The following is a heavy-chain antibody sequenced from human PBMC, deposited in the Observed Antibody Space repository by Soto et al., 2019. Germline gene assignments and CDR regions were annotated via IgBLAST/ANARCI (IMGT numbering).Heavy chain of an antibody. V-gene: IGHV1-18*01. Sequence: ASVKVSCKASGYSFTSYGISWVRQAPGQGLEWMGWISAYNGNKKYAQKLQGRVTMTTDTSTNTAYMELRSLFSEDTAVYYCARGHEYGGNSDAFDIWGQGTVVTVSS. CDR1: GYSFTSYG. CDR2: ISAYNGNK. D-gene: IGHD4-17*01. CDR3: ARGHEYGGNSDAFDI. J-gene: IGHJ3*02.